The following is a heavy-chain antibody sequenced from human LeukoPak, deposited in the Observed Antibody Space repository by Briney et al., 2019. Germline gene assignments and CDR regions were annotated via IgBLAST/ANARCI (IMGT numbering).Heavy chain of an antibody. CDR2: IYHSGST. J-gene: IGHJ4*02. V-gene: IGHV4-38-2*02. CDR3: ARSSGYMSY. D-gene: IGHD3-22*01. CDR1: HYSISSNYY. Sequence: SETLSLTCTVSHYSISSNYYWGWIRQPPGKGLEWIGSIYHSGSTYYNPSLKSRVTISVDTSKNQFSLKLTSVAAADTAVYYCARSSGYMSYWGQGTLVTVSS.